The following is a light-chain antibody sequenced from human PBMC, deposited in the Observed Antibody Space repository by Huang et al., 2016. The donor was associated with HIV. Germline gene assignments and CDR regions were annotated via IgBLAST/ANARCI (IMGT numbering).Light chain of an antibody. CDR1: QGISNY. CDR3: HQYYSFPYT. J-gene: IGKJ2*01. V-gene: IGKV1-16*01. Sequence: DIEMTQSPSSLSASVGDRVTVTCRASQGISNYLAWFQQKPGKAPNSLIQSASSLQRVFPSSFSGSGSGTDFTLTISRLQPDDSATYYCHQYYSFPYTFGQGTKLEIK. CDR2: SAS.